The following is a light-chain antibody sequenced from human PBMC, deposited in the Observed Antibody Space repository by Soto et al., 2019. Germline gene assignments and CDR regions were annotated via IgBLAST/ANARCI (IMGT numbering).Light chain of an antibody. Sequence: EIVLTQSPGILSLSPGERATLSCRASQSVRNNFLAWYQQKPGQAPRLLIHTASSRATGIPDRFSGSGSGTDFTLIISRLEPEDFAVYYCQQCSGATKTFGQGTKVEIK. J-gene: IGKJ1*01. V-gene: IGKV3-20*01. CDR2: TAS. CDR3: QQCSGATKT. CDR1: QSVRNNF.